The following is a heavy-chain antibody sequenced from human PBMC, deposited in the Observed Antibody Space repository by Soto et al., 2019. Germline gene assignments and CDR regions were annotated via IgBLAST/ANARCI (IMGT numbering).Heavy chain of an antibody. CDR1: GGTFSSYT. CDR3: AKEQGYHYDSSGYYPHYFDY. D-gene: IGHD3-22*01. CDR2: IIPILGIA. Sequence: SVKVSCKASGGTFSSYTISWVRQAPGQGLEWMGRIIPILGIANYAQKFQGRVTITADKSTSTAYMERSSLRSEDTAVYYCAKEQGYHYDSSGYYPHYFDYWGQ. V-gene: IGHV1-69*04. J-gene: IGHJ4*02.